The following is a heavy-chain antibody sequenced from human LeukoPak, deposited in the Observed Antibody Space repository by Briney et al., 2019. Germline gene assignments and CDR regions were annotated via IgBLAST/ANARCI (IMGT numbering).Heavy chain of an antibody. CDR3: ALEGMATLDAFYI. J-gene: IGHJ3*02. Sequence: SVKVSCKASGGTFSSYTISWVRQAPGQGLEWMGRIIPILGIANYAQKFQGRVTITADKSTSTAYMELSSLRSEDTAVYYCALEGMATLDAFYIWGQGTMVTVSS. CDR2: IIPILGIA. V-gene: IGHV1-69*02. D-gene: IGHD5-24*01. CDR1: GGTFSSYT.